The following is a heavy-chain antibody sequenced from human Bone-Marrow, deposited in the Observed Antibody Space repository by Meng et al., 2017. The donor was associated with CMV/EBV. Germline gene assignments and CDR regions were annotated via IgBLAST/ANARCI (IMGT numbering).Heavy chain of an antibody. CDR3: ARRLLELPFDY. Sequence: GESLKISCAASGFTFSSYAMHWVRQAPGKGLEWVAVISYDGSNKYYADSVKGRFTISRDNSKNTLYLQMNSLRAEDTAVYYCARRLLELPFDYWGQGTLVTVSS. CDR2: ISYDGSNK. CDR1: GFTFSSYA. J-gene: IGHJ4*02. V-gene: IGHV3-30-3*01. D-gene: IGHD2-15*01.